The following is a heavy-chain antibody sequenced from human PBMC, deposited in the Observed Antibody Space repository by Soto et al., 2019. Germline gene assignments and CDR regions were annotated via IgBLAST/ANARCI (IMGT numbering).Heavy chain of an antibody. CDR1: GFTFSSYA. D-gene: IGHD2-2*01. Sequence: EVQLLGSGGGLVQPGGSLRLSCAGSGFTFSSYAMSWLRQAPGKELEWISAITTSGDWAYYADSVKGRFTTSRDNSRNTVHLQMNSIRDEDTAVYYCAKGSAASRPYYFDYWGQRILVTVSS. J-gene: IGHJ4*02. CDR3: AKGSAASRPYYFDY. CDR2: ITTSGDWA. V-gene: IGHV3-23*01.